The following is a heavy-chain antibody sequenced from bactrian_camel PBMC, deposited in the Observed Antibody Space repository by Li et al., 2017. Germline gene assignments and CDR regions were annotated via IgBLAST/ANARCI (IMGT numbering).Heavy chain of an antibody. Sequence: VQLVESGGGLVQPGGSLRLSCAASGFTFSTYDMSRVRQAPGKGLEWVSAINIGGSNTYYADSAKGRFTISRDNAKNALYLQLNSLKTEDTAMYYCAKVMYGHSWTFDYWGQGTQVTVS. CDR2: INIGGSNT. D-gene: IGHD6*01. CDR3: AKVMYGHSWTFDY. CDR1: GFTFSTYD. J-gene: IGHJ4*01. V-gene: IGHV3S40*01.